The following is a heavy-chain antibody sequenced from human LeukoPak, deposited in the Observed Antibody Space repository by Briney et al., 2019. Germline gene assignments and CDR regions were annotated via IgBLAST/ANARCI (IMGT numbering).Heavy chain of an antibody. J-gene: IGHJ5*02. CDR3: ARGDYYDGGGRNWFDP. Sequence: TSETLSLTCTVSGDSMSSYYWNFIRQPAGKGLEWIGRIHTSWTTYYNPSLKGRITMSVDTSRNQFSLRLTSVTAADTAVYYCARGDYYDGGGRNWFDPWGQGTLVTVSS. V-gene: IGHV4-4*07. D-gene: IGHD3-16*01. CDR1: GDSMSSYY. CDR2: IHTSWTT.